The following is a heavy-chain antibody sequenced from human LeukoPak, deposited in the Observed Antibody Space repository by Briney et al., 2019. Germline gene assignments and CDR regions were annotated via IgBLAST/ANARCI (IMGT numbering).Heavy chain of an antibody. V-gene: IGHV1-2*02. CDR2: INPNSGGT. Sequence: ASVKVSCKASGYTFTGYYMHRVRQAPGQGLEWMGWINPNSGGTNYAQKFQGRVTMTRDTSISTAYMELSRLRSDDTAVYYCARDKVAVAGVYDYWGQGTLVTVSS. CDR1: GYTFTGYY. J-gene: IGHJ4*02. CDR3: ARDKVAVAGVYDY. D-gene: IGHD6-19*01.